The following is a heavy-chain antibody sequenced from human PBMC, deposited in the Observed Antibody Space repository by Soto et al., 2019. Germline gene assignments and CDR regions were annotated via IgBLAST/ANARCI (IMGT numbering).Heavy chain of an antibody. D-gene: IGHD3-9*01. V-gene: IGHV1-3*01. CDR3: ARKISAGFDWFPFDY. Sequence: ASVKVSCKASGYTFTSYAMHWVRQASGQRLEWMGWINAGNGNTKYSQKFQGRVTITRDTSASTAYMELSSLRSEDTAVYYCARKISAGFDWFPFDYWGQGTLVTVS. CDR1: GYTFTSYA. CDR2: INAGNGNT. J-gene: IGHJ4*02.